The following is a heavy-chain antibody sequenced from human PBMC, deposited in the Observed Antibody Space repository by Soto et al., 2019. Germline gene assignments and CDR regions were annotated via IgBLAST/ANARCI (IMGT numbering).Heavy chain of an antibody. V-gene: IGHV3-11*01. J-gene: IGHJ4*02. CDR2: ISESGSTI. Sequence: GGSLRLSCEVSGFTFSDYYMSWIRQAPGKGLEWVSYISESGSTINYADSVKGRFTMSRDNAKNSLYLQMNSLRAEDTAVYYCARVLARGVVDYWGQGTLVTVS. D-gene: IGHD3-10*01. CDR3: ARVLARGVVDY. CDR1: GFTFSDYY.